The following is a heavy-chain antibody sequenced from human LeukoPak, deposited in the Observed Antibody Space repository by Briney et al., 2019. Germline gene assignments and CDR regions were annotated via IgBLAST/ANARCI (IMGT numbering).Heavy chain of an antibody. CDR3: AKGVSTAYYYAGLDH. D-gene: IGHD3-22*01. CDR2: ISYDGSNK. V-gene: IGHV3-30-3*01. J-gene: IGHJ4*02. Sequence: GGSLRLSCAASGFTFSSYAMHWVRQAPGKGLEWVAVISYDGSNKYYADSVKGRFTISRDNPKNTLYLQMNSLRAEDTAVYYCAKGVSTAYYYAGLDHWGQGTLATASS. CDR1: GFTFSSYA.